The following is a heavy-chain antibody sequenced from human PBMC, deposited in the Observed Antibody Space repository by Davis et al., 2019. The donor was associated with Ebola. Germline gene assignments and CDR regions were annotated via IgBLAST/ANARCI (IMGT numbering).Heavy chain of an antibody. V-gene: IGHV1-18*01. Sequence: AASVKVSCKASGYTFTSYGISWVRQAPGQGLEWMGWISAYNGNTNYAQKLQGRVTMTRNTSISTAYMELSSLRSEDTAVYYCARGGTGYFDWLSHYYGMDVWGKGTTVTVSS. D-gene: IGHD3-9*01. CDR1: GYTFTSYG. J-gene: IGHJ6*04. CDR3: ARGGTGYFDWLSHYYGMDV. CDR2: ISAYNGNT.